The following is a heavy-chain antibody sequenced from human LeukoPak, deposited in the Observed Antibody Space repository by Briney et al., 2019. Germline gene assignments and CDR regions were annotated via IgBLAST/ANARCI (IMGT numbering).Heavy chain of an antibody. CDR2: IYSGGST. CDR3: ARSGYGVAFDI. CDR1: GFSVSSNY. J-gene: IGHJ3*02. D-gene: IGHD5-12*01. Sequence: EGSLRLSCAASGFSVSSNYMSWVRQAPGKGLEWVSVIYSGGSTYYADSVKGRFTISRDNSKNTLYLQMSSLRAEDTAVYYCARSGYGVAFDIWGQGTMVTVSS. V-gene: IGHV3-53*01.